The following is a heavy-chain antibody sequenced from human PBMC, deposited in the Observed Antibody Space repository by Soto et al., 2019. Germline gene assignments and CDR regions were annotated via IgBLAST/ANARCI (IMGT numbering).Heavy chain of an antibody. Sequence: PSETLSLTCAVSGGSISSSNWWTWVCLSPGKGLEWIGEIYHSGSTNYNPSLKSRVTISLDRSKNQFALRLSSVTAADTAMYYCAKTGGYSYAYGYCCQGILVTVSS. D-gene: IGHD5-18*01. CDR1: GGSISSSNW. CDR2: IYHSGST. V-gene: IGHV4-4*02. J-gene: IGHJ4*02. CDR3: AKTGGYSYAYGY.